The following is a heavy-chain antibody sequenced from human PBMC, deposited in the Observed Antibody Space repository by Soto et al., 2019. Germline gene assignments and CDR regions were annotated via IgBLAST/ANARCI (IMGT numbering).Heavy chain of an antibody. CDR3: ARERDYYDSSGYSTQAFDI. D-gene: IGHD3-22*01. V-gene: IGHV1-46*01. CDR1: GYTFTSYY. J-gene: IGHJ3*02. Sequence: ASVKVSCKASGYTFTSYYMHWVRQAPGQGLEWMGIINPSGGSTSYAQKFQGRVTMTRDTSTSTVYMELSSLRSEDTAVYYCARERDYYDSSGYSTQAFDIWGQGAMVTVSS. CDR2: INPSGGST.